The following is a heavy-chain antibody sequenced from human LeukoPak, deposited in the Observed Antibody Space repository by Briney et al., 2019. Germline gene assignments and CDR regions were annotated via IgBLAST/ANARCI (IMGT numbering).Heavy chain of an antibody. Sequence: PSETLSLTCTVSGGSISSYYWSWIRQPPGKGLEWIGYIYYSGRTNYNPSLKSRVTISLDTSKTQFSLRLSTVTAADTAVYYCASQLGGTAFHWGQGTLVTVSS. CDR3: ASQLGGTAFH. V-gene: IGHV4-59*01. D-gene: IGHD1-1*01. CDR1: GGSISSYY. J-gene: IGHJ4*02. CDR2: IYYSGRT.